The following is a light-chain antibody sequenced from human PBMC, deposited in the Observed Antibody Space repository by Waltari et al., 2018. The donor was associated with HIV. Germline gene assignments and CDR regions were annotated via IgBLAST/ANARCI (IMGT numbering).Light chain of an antibody. V-gene: IGLV1-44*01. J-gene: IGLJ2*01. CDR2: SNT. CDR3: AAWDDSLNGQVV. Sequence: QSVLTQPPSASGTPGQRVTISCSGSSSNIGSNTVNWYQQLPVTSPKPLIYSNTPRPSGVPDRFSGSKSGTSASLAISGLQSEDEADYYCAAWDDSLNGQVVFGGGTKLTVL. CDR1: SSNIGSNT.